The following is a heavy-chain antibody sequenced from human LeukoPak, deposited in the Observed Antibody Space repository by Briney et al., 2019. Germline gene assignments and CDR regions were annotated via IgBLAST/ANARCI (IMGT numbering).Heavy chain of an antibody. CDR3: ARQETSLLWFGELLSYYYYMDV. D-gene: IGHD3-10*01. V-gene: IGHV4-59*08. CDR2: IYYSGST. Sequence: SETLSLTCTVSGGSISSYYWSWIRQPPGKGLEWIGYIYYSGSTNYNPSLKSRVTISVDTSKNQFSLKLSSVTAADTAVYYCARQETSLLWFGELLSYYYYMDVWGKGTTATISS. J-gene: IGHJ6*03. CDR1: GGSISSYY.